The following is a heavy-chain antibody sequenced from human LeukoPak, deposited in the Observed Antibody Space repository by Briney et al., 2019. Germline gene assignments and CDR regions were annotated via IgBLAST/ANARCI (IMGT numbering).Heavy chain of an antibody. J-gene: IGHJ3*02. CDR2: INPNSGGT. CDR3: ARGYNPFTVVTPWDAFDI. D-gene: IGHD4-23*01. CDR1: GYTFTGYY. V-gene: IGHV1-2*02. Sequence: ASVKVSCKASGYTFTGYYMHWVRQAPGQGLEWMGWINPNSGGTNYAQKFQGRVTMTRDTSISTAYMELSRLRSDDTAVYYCARGYNPFTVVTPWDAFDIWGQGTMVTVSS.